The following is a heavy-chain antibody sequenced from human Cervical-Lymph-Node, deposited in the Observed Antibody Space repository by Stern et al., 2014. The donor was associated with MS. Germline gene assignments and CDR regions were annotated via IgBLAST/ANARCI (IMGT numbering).Heavy chain of an antibody. CDR3: ARRGSAAPGARYLDN. V-gene: IGHV3-48*02. Sequence: EVQLVESGGGLVQPGGSLRLSCAASGFSFSSYSMNWVRQAPGKGLEWVSYITSSSGTIYYADSVKGRFTISRDNAKNSLYLQMNSLRDEDTAVYYCARRGSAAPGARYLDNWGQGTLVTVSS. CDR2: ITSSSGTI. D-gene: IGHD6-13*01. CDR1: GFSFSSYS. J-gene: IGHJ4*02.